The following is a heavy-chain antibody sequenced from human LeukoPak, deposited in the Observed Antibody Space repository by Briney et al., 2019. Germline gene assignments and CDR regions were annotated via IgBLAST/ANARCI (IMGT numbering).Heavy chain of an antibody. V-gene: IGHV4-31*03. CDR2: ICYSGST. CDR3: ARDDRALGSGWYGVY. J-gene: IGHJ4*02. D-gene: IGHD6-19*01. Sequence: KASETLSLTCTVSVDPISSGAYYWTWVRQHPGKGLEWIGCICYSGSTYYNPSLQSRFTISVDTSKNQCSLKLNSVTAADTAVYYCARDDRALGSGWYGVYWGQGTLVTVSS. CDR1: VDPISSGAYY.